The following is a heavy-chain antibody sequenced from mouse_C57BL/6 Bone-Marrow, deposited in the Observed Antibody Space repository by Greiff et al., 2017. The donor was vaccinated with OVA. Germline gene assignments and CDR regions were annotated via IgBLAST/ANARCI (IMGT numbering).Heavy chain of an antibody. CDR3: ARGCTTVVGYWYFDV. D-gene: IGHD1-1*01. Sequence: EVKLVESGGGLVKPGGSLKLSCAASGFTFSDYGMHWVRQAPEKGLEWVAYISSGSSTIYYAATVKGRFTISRDNAKNTLFLQMTSLRSEDTAMDYCARGCTTVVGYWYFDVWGTGTTVTVSS. CDR2: ISSGSSTI. J-gene: IGHJ1*03. CDR1: GFTFSDYG. V-gene: IGHV5-17*01.